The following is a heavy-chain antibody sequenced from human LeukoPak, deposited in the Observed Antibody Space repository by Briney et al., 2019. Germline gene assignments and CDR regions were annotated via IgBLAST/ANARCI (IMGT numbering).Heavy chain of an antibody. D-gene: IGHD3-9*01. V-gene: IGHV1-69*05. J-gene: IGHJ3*02. CDR2: ISPTFGAA. CDR1: VATFGSYA. Sequence: GASVKVSCKASVATFGSYAISWVRRSPGQRLEGMGGISPTFGAADYAQKFQGRVTIARNPSISTAYMELSSLRSEDTAVYYCARGTVLRYFDWLPSGAILPIDAFDIWGQGTMVTVSS. CDR3: ARGTVLRYFDWLPSGAILPIDAFDI.